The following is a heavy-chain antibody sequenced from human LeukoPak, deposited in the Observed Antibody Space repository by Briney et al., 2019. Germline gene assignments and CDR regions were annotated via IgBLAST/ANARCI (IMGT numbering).Heavy chain of an antibody. CDR1: GWSFSGYY. CDR2: INHSGST. Sequence: SETLSLTCAVYGWSFSGYYWSWIRQPPGKGLEWIGEINHSGSTNYNPSLKSRVTISVDTSKNQFSLKLSSVTAADTAVYYCARVIQLWFGYYYGMDVWGQGTTVTVPS. D-gene: IGHD5-18*01. V-gene: IGHV4-34*01. J-gene: IGHJ6*02. CDR3: ARVIQLWFGYYYGMDV.